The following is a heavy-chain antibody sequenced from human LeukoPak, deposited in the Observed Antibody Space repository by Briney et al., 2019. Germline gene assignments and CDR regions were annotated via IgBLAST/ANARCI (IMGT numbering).Heavy chain of an antibody. V-gene: IGHV3-21*01. CDR1: GFTFSSYA. CDR3: ARDTYYDFWSGYYIGYYYYGMDV. Sequence: GGSLRLSCAASGFTFSSYAMNWVRQAPGKGLEWVSSISSSSSYIYYADSVKGRFTISRDNAKNSLYLQMNSLRAEDTAVYYCARDTYYDFWSGYYIGYYYYGMDVWGQGTTVTVSS. CDR2: ISSSSSYI. D-gene: IGHD3-3*01. J-gene: IGHJ6*02.